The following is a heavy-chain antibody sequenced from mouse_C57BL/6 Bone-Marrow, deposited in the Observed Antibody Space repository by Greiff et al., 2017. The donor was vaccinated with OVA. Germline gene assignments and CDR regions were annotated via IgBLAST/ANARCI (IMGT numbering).Heavy chain of an antibody. CDR3: ARDPNWDVGFAY. V-gene: IGHV1-50*01. Sequence: QVHVKQPGAELVKPGASVKLSCKASGYTFTSYWMQWVKQRPGQGLEWIGEIDPSDSYTNYNQKFKGKATLTVDTSSSTAYMQLSSLTSEVSAVYYCARDPNWDVGFAYWGQGTLVTVSA. CDR1: GYTFTSYW. J-gene: IGHJ3*01. D-gene: IGHD4-1*01. CDR2: IDPSDSYT.